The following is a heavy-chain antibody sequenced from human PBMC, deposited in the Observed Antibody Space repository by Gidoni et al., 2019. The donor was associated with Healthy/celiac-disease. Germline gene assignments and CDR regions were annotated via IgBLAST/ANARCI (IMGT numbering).Heavy chain of an antibody. J-gene: IGHJ4*02. CDR3: ASPPYGDYSLRY. D-gene: IGHD4-17*01. CDR1: GFTFSSYW. CDR2: IKQDGSEK. Sequence: EVKLVESGGGLGQPGGSLRSSGAAPGFTFSSYWLSWVRPAPGKGLEWVANIKQDGSEKYYVDSLKGRFTISRDNAKNSLYLQMNSLRAEDTAVYYCASPPYGDYSLRYWGQGTLVTVSS. V-gene: IGHV3-7*01.